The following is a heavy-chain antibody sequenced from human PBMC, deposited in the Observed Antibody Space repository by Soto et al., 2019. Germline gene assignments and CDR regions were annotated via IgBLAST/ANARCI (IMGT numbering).Heavy chain of an antibody. CDR3: ARVGKRNYYDSSGYVDY. Sequence: SETLSLTCTVSGGSVSSGSYYWSWIRQPPGKGLEWIGYIYYSGSTNYNPSLKSRVTISVDTSKNQFSLKLSSVTAADTAVYYCARVGKRNYYDSSGYVDYWGQGTLVTVSS. CDR1: GGSVSSGSYY. J-gene: IGHJ4*02. CDR2: IYYSGST. D-gene: IGHD3-22*01. V-gene: IGHV4-61*01.